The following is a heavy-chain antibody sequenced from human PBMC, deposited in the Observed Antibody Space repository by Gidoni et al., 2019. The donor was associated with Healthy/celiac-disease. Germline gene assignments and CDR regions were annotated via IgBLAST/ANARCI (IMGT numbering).Heavy chain of an antibody. J-gene: IGHJ4*02. Sequence: EVQLVESGGGLVQPGGSLRLSCAASGFTFSSYWMHWVRQAPGKGLVWVSRINSDGSSTSYADSVKGRFTISRDNAKNTLYLQMNSLRAEDTAVYYCARDSSAYCGGDCYPDYWGQGTLVTVSS. CDR2: INSDGSST. CDR1: GFTFSSYW. D-gene: IGHD2-21*01. CDR3: ARDSSAYCGGDCYPDY. V-gene: IGHV3-74*01.